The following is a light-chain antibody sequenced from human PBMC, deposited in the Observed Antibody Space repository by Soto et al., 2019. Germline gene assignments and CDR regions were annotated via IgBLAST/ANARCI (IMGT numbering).Light chain of an antibody. CDR2: DAS. CDR1: QSVSSY. CDR3: QQRNNWPPIT. J-gene: IGKJ5*01. Sequence: EIVLPQSPVTLSLSPGERATLSCRASQSVSSYLAWYQQRPGQAPRLLIYDASNRATGIPARFSGSGSGTDFTLTIDNLEPEDFAIYYCQQRNNWPPITFGQGTRLEI. V-gene: IGKV3-11*01.